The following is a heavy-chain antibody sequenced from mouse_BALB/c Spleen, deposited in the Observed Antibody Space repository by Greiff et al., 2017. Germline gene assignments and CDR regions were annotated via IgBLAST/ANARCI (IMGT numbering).Heavy chain of an antibody. Sequence: EVQLVESGGGLVKPGGSLKLSCAASGFTFSDYYMYWVRQTPEKRLEWVATISDGGSYTYYPDSVKGRFTISRDNAKNNLYLQMSSLKSEDTAMYYCARSPQTARATEAMDYWGQGTSVTVSS. CDR1: GFTFSDYY. D-gene: IGHD3-2*01. CDR2: ISDGGSYT. CDR3: ARSPQTARATEAMDY. J-gene: IGHJ4*01. V-gene: IGHV5-4*02.